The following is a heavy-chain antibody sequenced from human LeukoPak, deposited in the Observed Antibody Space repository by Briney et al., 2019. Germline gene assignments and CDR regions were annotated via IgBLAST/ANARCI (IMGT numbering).Heavy chain of an antibody. J-gene: IGHJ4*02. CDR2: IRYDGSNK. CDR1: GFTFSSYG. D-gene: IGHD3-9*01. Sequence: PGGSLRLSCAASGFTFSSYGMHWVRQAPGKGLEWVAFIRYDGSNKYYADSVKGRLTISRDNSKNTLYLQMNSLRAEDTAVYYCAKDSIFYDILTGYEAYYFDYWGQGTLVTVSS. CDR3: AKDSIFYDILTGYEAYYFDY. V-gene: IGHV3-30*02.